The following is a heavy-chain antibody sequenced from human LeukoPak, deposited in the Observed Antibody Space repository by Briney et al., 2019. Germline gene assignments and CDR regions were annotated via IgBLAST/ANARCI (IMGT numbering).Heavy chain of an antibody. D-gene: IGHD3-10*01. CDR1: GFTFSSYW. CDR3: ARDLLDYGSAFDI. CDR2: IKQDGSEK. V-gene: IGHV3-7*01. J-gene: IGHJ3*02. Sequence: GGSLRLSCAASGFTFSSYWMSWVRQAPGKGLEWVANIKQDGSEKYYVDSVKGRFTISRDNAKNSLYLQMNSLRAENTAVYYCARDLLDYGSAFDIWGQGTMVTVSS.